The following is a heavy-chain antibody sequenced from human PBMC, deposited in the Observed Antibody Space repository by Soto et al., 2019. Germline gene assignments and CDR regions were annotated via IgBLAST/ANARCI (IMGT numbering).Heavy chain of an antibody. Sequence: EVQLVESGGGLVKPGGSLRLSCAASGFTFSNAWMNWVRQAPGKGLEWVGSIKSKTDGGTTDYAAPVKGRFTISRDDSKNTLYLQMNSLKTEDTAVYYFTTDGAGGGSSSCYDLYYYYYYGMDVWGQGTTVTVSS. CDR1: GFTFSNAW. V-gene: IGHV3-15*07. J-gene: IGHJ6*02. CDR3: TTDGAGGGSSSCYDLYYYYYYGMDV. D-gene: IGHD6-13*01. CDR2: IKSKTDGGTT.